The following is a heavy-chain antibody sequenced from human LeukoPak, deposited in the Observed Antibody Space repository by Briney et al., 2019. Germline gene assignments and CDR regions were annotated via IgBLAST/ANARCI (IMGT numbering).Heavy chain of an antibody. V-gene: IGHV3-23*01. CDR1: GFTFSSYI. CDR2: ITTGDGNT. D-gene: IGHD1-20*01. CDR3: VRYNWNDGFFDY. Sequence: GGSLRLSCTASGFTFSSYIMTWVRQAPGKGLKWVSTITTGDGNTYYADSVKGRFTVSRDDSKNTLYLQMNSLRAGDTAVYYCVRYNWNDGFFDYWGQGTLVTVSS. J-gene: IGHJ4*02.